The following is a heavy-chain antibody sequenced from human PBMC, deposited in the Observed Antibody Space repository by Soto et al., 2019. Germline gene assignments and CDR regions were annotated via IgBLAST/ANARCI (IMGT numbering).Heavy chain of an antibody. CDR2: INPNTGGT. Sequence: QVQLVQSGAEVKKPGASVKVSCKASGYIFSDYYMQWVRQAPGQGLEWMGWINPNTGGTNSAQKFQGRVTMTRDPSINTAYLEVNRLKSDDTALYYCARDRGRDDWNYHFDYWGQGTLVTVSS. J-gene: IGHJ4*02. D-gene: IGHD1-7*01. V-gene: IGHV1-2*02. CDR1: GYIFSDYY. CDR3: ARDRGRDDWNYHFDY.